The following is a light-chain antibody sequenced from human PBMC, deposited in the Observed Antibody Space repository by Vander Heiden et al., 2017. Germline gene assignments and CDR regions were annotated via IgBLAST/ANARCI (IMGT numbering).Light chain of an antibody. Sequence: DIQMAQSPSSLSASVGDRATITCRASQSISSYLNWYQQKPGQAPRLLIYDASNRDTGIPARFSGSGSGTDFTLTISSLEPEDFAIYYCQQRCNCPRTFGGGTKVEIK. J-gene: IGKJ4*01. CDR3: QQRCNCPRT. CDR1: QSISSY. V-gene: IGKV1-39*01. CDR2: DAS.